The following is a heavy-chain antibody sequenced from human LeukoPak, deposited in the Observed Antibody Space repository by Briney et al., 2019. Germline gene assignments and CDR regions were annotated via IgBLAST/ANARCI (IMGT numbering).Heavy chain of an antibody. J-gene: IGHJ5*02. CDR2: IIPIFGTA. Sequence: ASVKVPCKASGGTFSSYAISWVRQAPGQGLEWMGGIIPIFGTANYAQKFQGRVTITTDESTSTAYMELSSLRSEDTAVYYCARDGGYSYGYYNWFDPWGQGTLVTVSS. V-gene: IGHV1-69*05. CDR3: ARDGGYSYGYYNWFDP. CDR1: GGTFSSYA. D-gene: IGHD5-18*01.